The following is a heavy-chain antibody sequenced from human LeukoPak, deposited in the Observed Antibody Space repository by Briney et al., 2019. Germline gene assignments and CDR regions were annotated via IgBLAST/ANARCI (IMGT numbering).Heavy chain of an antibody. Sequence: GGSLRLSCAASGFTFSSYAMSWVRQAPGKGLEWVSAISGSGGSTYYADSVKGRFTISRGNSKNTLYLQMNSLRAEDTAVYYCATTPYSSSWYSAKYYFDYWGQGTLVTVSS. CDR3: ATTPYSSSWYSAKYYFDY. V-gene: IGHV3-23*01. CDR1: GFTFSSYA. CDR2: ISGSGGST. J-gene: IGHJ4*02. D-gene: IGHD6-13*01.